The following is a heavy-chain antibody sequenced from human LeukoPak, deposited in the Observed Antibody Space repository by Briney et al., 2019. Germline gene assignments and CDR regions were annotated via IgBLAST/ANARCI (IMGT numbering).Heavy chain of an antibody. Sequence: PGVSLRLSCVGSGFTFSSHWMSWVRQAPGKGLEWVANIKQDGSEVDYVDSVKGRFTISRDNAKNPLFLQMNSLRAEDTAVYYCARDFIWGQGTLVTVSS. V-gene: IGHV3-7*05. CDR1: GFTFSSHW. CDR3: ARDFI. CDR2: IKQDGSEV. J-gene: IGHJ4*02. D-gene: IGHD3-10*01.